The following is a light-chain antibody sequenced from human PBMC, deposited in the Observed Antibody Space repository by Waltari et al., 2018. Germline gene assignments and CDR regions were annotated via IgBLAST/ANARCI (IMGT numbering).Light chain of an antibody. J-gene: IGKJ1*01. CDR2: WSS. Sequence: DIVMTQSPDSLAVSLGERPTINCKSSQSVLYSTNNKNYLAWYQQKPGQPPKLFIYWSSTRESGVPDRFSGIGSGPDFNLTISSLQAEDVAVYYCQQYYSTPWTFGQGTKVEIK. CDR3: QQYYSTPWT. V-gene: IGKV4-1*01. CDR1: QSVLYSTNNKNY.